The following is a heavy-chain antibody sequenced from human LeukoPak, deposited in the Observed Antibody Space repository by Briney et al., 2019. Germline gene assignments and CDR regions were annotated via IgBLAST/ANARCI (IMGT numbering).Heavy chain of an antibody. V-gene: IGHV4-30-4*01. CDR2: IYYSGST. Sequence: SETLSLTRTVSGGSISSGDYYWSWIRQPPGKGLEWIGYIYYSGSTYYNPSLKSRVTISVDTSKNQFSLKLSSVTAADTAVYYCARDPSYYDSSGYYYGMDVWGQGTTVTVSS. D-gene: IGHD3-22*01. CDR3: ARDPSYYDSSGYYYGMDV. CDR1: GGSISSGDYY. J-gene: IGHJ6*02.